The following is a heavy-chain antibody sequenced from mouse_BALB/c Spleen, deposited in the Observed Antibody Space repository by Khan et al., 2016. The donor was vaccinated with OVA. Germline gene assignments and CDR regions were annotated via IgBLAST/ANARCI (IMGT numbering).Heavy chain of an antibody. CDR1: GYTFTSYY. J-gene: IGHJ3*01. CDR3: RRLVWAAFAY. Sequence: QVQLQQPGAELVKPGASVKLSCKASGYTFTSYYIYWVKQRPGQGLEWIGGINPSNGDTYFNEKFESQATLTVDKSSSTAFLQVSCLTSEASAAFCCRRLVWAAFAYWGQGTLVTVST. V-gene: IGHV1S81*02. D-gene: IGHD1-1*02. CDR2: INPSNGDT.